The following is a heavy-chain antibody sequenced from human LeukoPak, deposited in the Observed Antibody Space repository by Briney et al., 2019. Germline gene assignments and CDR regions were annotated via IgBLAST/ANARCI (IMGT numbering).Heavy chain of an antibody. Sequence: GGSLRLSCAASGFTFSSYSMNWVRQAPGKGLEWVSSISTSSSYIYYADSVKGRFTISRDNAKNSLYLQMNSLRAEDTALYHCARGYCGSTSCYQYGMDVWGQGTTVTVSS. CDR1: GFTFSSYS. CDR3: ARGYCGSTSCYQYGMDV. J-gene: IGHJ6*02. D-gene: IGHD2-2*01. V-gene: IGHV3-21*04. CDR2: ISTSSSYI.